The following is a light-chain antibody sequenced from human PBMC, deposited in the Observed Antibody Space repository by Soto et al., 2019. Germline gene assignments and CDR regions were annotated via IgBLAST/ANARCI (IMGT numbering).Light chain of an antibody. Sequence: EIVLTQSPGTLSLSPGERATLSCRASQSVSSSYLAWYQQKPGQAPRLLIYGASSRATGIPDRFSGSGSGTDFTLTISRLEPEDFAVYYCQQYGDTFGQGTKLETK. CDR1: QSVSSSY. V-gene: IGKV3-20*01. J-gene: IGKJ2*01. CDR2: GAS. CDR3: QQYGDT.